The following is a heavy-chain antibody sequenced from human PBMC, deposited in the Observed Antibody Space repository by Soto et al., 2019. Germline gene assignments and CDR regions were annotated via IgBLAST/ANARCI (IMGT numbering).Heavy chain of an antibody. J-gene: IGHJ4*02. V-gene: IGHV1-58*01. CDR3: AAGDSSGYYGG. Sequence: SVKVSCKASGFRFTSSSVQWVRQARGQRLEWIGWITVGTGNTNYAQKFQERVTITRVMSTSTAYMELSNLRSEDTAVYYCAAGDSSGYYGGWGQGTQVTVSS. D-gene: IGHD3-22*01. CDR1: GFRFTSSS. CDR2: ITVGTGNT.